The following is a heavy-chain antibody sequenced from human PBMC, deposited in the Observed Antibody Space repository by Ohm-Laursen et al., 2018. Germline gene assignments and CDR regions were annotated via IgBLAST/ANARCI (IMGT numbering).Heavy chain of an antibody. V-gene: IGHV3-23*01. Sequence: LSLTCAASGFTFSSYAMSWVRQAPGKGLEWVSSISTSGSGTYYANSVKGPFTISRDNTKSTLYLQMDNLRAEDTAVYYCAKGSANLGDYWGQGTLVTVSS. CDR3: AKGSANLGDY. J-gene: IGHJ4*02. CDR2: ISTSGSGT. CDR1: GFTFSSYA.